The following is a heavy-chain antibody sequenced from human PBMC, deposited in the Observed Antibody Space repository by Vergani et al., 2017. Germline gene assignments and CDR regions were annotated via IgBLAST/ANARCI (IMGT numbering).Heavy chain of an antibody. CDR3: ARVTGHAFDI. Sequence: QVQLVESGGGVVQPGRSLRLSCAASGFTFSSYAMHWVRQAPGKGLEWVAVISYDGSNKYYADSVKGRFTISRDNSKNTLYLQMNSLRAEDTAVYYCARVTGHAFDIWGQGTMVTVSS. D-gene: IGHD3-16*01. CDR2: ISYDGSNK. V-gene: IGHV3-30-3*01. J-gene: IGHJ3*02. CDR1: GFTFSSYA.